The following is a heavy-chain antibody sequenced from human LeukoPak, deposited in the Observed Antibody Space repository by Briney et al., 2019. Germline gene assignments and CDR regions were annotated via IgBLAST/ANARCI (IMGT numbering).Heavy chain of an antibody. V-gene: IGHV4-59*02. CDR2: MYYSGTT. CDR1: GASVSSFY. D-gene: IGHD1-26*01. CDR3: AGQVGARIRYYYTSGLDV. Sequence: SETLSLTCTVSGASVSSFYWNWIRQPPGKGLEWIGSMYYSGTTNYDPSFKSRVTISLDTSKNEFSLRLKSLTAADTAVYYCAGQVGARIRYYYTSGLDVWGQGTTVAVS. J-gene: IGHJ6*02.